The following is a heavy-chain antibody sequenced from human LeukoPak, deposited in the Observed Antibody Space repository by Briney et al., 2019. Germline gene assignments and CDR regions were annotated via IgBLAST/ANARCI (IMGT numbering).Heavy chain of an antibody. V-gene: IGHV3-48*03. CDR1: GFTFSSYE. D-gene: IGHD2-15*01. J-gene: IGHJ4*02. CDR2: ISSSGSTI. Sequence: PGGSLRLSCAASGFTFSSYEMNWVRQAPGKGLEWVSYISSSGSTIYYADSVKGRFTISRDNAKNSLYLQMNSLRAEDTAVYYCATLLDCSGGSCHDYWGQGTLVTVSS. CDR3: ATLLDCSGGSCHDY.